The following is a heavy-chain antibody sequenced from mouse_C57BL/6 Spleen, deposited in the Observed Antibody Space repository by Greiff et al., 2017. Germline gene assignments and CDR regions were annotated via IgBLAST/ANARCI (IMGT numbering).Heavy chain of an antibody. Sequence: EVQGVESGPGMVKPSQSLSLTCTVTGYSITSGYDWHWIRHFPGNKLEWMGYISYSGSTNYNPSLKSRISITHDTSKNHFFLKLNSVTTEDTATYYCARGGYYYGSFDYWGQGTTLTVSS. J-gene: IGHJ2*01. CDR3: ARGGYYYGSFDY. V-gene: IGHV3-1*01. CDR2: ISYSGST. D-gene: IGHD1-1*01. CDR1: GYSITSGYD.